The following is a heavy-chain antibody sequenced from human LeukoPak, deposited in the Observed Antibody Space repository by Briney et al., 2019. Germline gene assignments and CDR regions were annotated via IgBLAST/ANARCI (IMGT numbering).Heavy chain of an antibody. CDR3: ARANIAVALDY. J-gene: IGHJ4*02. CDR1: GGSFSGYY. CDR2: INHSGST. Sequence: SETLSFTCAVYGGSFSGYYWSWIRQPPGKGLEWIGEINHSGSTNCNPSLKSRVTISVDTSKNQFSLKLSSVTAADTAVYYCARANIAVALDYWGQGTLVTVSS. D-gene: IGHD6-19*01. V-gene: IGHV4-34*01.